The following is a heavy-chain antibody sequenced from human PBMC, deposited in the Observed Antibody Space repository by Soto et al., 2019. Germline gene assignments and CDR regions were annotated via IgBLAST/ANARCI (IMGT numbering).Heavy chain of an antibody. CDR3: ERHGDEQYCTNGVCYVGGYYYYYGMDV. CDR2: IYYSVST. CDR1: GGSISSSSYY. V-gene: IGHV4-39*01. D-gene: IGHD2-8*01. J-gene: IGHJ6*02. Sequence: SRTLSLTCTVAGGSISSSSYYWGWIRQPPGKGLEWSGSIYYSVSTYYNPSLKSRVTISVDTSKNQFSLKLSSVTAAETAVYYCERHGDEQYCTNGVCYVGGYYYYYGMDVWGQGTTVTVSS.